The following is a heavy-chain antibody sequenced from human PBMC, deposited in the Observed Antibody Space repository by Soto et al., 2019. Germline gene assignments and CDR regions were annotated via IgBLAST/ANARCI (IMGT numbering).Heavy chain of an antibody. CDR2: IRVGNGKT. D-gene: IGHD6-19*01. J-gene: IGHJ4*02. CDR1: GYSFTEYA. V-gene: IGHV1-3*01. Sequence: VQSGAEVTKPGASVTLSCRASGYSFTEYAIHWVRQAPGQRLEWMGWIRVGNGKTNYLQKFQDRVTITRDTSAATVYMEVTSLRSEDTAIYYCARGAVSGKFDFWGQGTQVTVSS. CDR3: ARGAVSGKFDF.